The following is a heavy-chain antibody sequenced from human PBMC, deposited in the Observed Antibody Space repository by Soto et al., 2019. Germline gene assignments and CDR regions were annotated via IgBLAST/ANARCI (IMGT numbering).Heavy chain of an antibody. CDR3: EAEMTFGKLSVV. J-gene: IGHJ6*02. CDR1: GDTDTNYV. D-gene: IGHD3-16*02. Sequence: QVQLVQSGAEVKKPGSSVKVSCKASGDTDTNYVISWVRQAPGQGLEWMGGIFPKFGTTYSAQKLQDRLTITADESTSTVYMQLTSPRLADTTVYYCEAEMTFGKLSVVWGQGSTVTVSS. V-gene: IGHV1-69*01. CDR2: IFPKFGTT.